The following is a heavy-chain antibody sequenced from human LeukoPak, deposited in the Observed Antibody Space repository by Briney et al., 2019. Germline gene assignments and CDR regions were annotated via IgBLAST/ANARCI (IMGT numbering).Heavy chain of an antibody. V-gene: IGHV3-23*01. CDR3: AKALEMATIISYFDY. CDR2: ISGSDGST. J-gene: IGHJ4*02. D-gene: IGHD5-24*01. Sequence: GSLRLSCAASGFTFSSYAMSWVRQAPGKGLEWVSAISGSDGSTYYADSVKGRFTISRDNSKNTLYLQMNSLRAEDTAVYYCAKALEMATIISYFDYWGQGTLVTVSS. CDR1: GFTFSSYA.